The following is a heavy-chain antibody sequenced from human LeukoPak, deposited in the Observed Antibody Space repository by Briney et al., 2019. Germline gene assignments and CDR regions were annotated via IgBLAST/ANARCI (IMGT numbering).Heavy chain of an antibody. D-gene: IGHD2-2*02. CDR3: AKSRETKYCSSTSCYTNFDY. CDR2: INPNSGGT. CDR1: GYTFTGYY. J-gene: IGHJ4*02. V-gene: IGHV1-2*02. Sequence: GASVKVSCKASGYTFTGYYMHWVRQAPGQGLEWMGWINPNSGGTNYAQKFQGRVTMTRDTSNSTAYMELSRLRSDDTAVYYCAKSRETKYCSSTSCYTNFDYWGQGTLVTVSS.